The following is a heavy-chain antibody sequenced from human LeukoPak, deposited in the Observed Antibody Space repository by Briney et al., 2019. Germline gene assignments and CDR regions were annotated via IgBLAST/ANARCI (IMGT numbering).Heavy chain of an antibody. CDR1: GFTFSSYA. Sequence: PGGSLRLSCAASGFTFSSYAMNWVRQAPGKGLEWVSSISGSGVSGRGGRTFYADSVKGRFTISRDNSKNTFYLQMSSLRADDTAIYYCAKGVAVGEGYYYGMDVWGQGTRVTVS. J-gene: IGHJ6*02. CDR3: AKGVAVGEGYYYGMDV. CDR2: ISGSGVSGRGGRT. V-gene: IGHV3-23*01. D-gene: IGHD6-19*01.